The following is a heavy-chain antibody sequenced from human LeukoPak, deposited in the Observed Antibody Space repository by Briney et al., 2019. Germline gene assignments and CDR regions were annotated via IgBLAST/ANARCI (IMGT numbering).Heavy chain of an antibody. Sequence: NPSETLSLTCTVSGGSISSGDYYWSWIRQPPGTGLEWIGYIYYSGSTYYNPSLKSRVTISVDTSKNQFSLKLSSVTAADTAVYYCARGVGATTYYWGQGTLVTVSS. CDR2: IYYSGST. J-gene: IGHJ4*02. D-gene: IGHD1-26*01. V-gene: IGHV4-30-4*01. CDR3: ARGVGATTYY. CDR1: GGSISSGDYY.